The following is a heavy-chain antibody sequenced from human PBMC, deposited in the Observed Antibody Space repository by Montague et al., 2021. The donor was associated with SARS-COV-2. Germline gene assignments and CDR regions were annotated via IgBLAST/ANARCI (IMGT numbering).Heavy chain of an antibody. V-gene: IGHV4-34*12. CDR2: VILSGSN. J-gene: IGHJ6*04. Sequence: SETLSLTCDVYGASFSGHYWSWLRQHPGGGLQWFVEVILSGSNXXXPSXXXRLTTAVDTAKNQPSLKLSSVTAAATAVYYCSRVKSISSWVRQPAPVWGKGTTVTVSS. CDR3: SRVKSISSWVRQPAPV. D-gene: IGHD2-2*01. CDR1: GASFSGHY.